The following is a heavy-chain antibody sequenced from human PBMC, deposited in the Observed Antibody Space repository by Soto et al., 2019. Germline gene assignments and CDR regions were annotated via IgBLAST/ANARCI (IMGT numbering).Heavy chain of an antibody. CDR2: ISGSGGST. Sequence: PGGSLRLSCAASGFTFSSYAMSWDRQAPGKGLEWVSGISGSGGSTYYADSVKGRLTISRDNSKNTLYLQMNSLRAEDTAIYYCAKDHATVSYYAMDVWGQGTTVTVSS. V-gene: IGHV3-23*01. CDR1: GFTFSSYA. D-gene: IGHD4-4*01. J-gene: IGHJ6*02. CDR3: AKDHATVSYYAMDV.